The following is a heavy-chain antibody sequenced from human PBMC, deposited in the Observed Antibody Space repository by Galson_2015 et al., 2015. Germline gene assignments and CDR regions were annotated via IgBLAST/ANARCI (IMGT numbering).Heavy chain of an antibody. Sequence: SLRLSCAASGFTFSSYAMHWVRQAPDKGLEWVAVISYDGSNKYYADSVKGRFTISRDNSRDTLYLQMNSLRAEDTAVYYCAKGVVVVPVPKSPFDYWGQGTLVTVSS. CDR3: AKGVVVVPVPKSPFDY. J-gene: IGHJ4*02. CDR2: ISYDGSNK. CDR1: GFTFSSYA. V-gene: IGHV3-30-3*01. D-gene: IGHD2-15*01.